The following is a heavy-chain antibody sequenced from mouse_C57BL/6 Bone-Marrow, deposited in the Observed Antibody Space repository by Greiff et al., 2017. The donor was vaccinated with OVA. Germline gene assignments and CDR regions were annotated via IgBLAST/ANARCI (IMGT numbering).Heavy chain of an antibody. Sequence: QVQLQQSGAELVMPGASVKLSCKASGYTFTSYWMHWVKQRPGQGLEWIGEIDPSDSYTNYNQKFKGKSTLTVDKSSSTAYMQLSSLTSEDSAVYYCAREILNFDYWGQGTTLTVSS. CDR1: GYTFTSYW. CDR3: AREILNFDY. J-gene: IGHJ2*01. V-gene: IGHV1-69*01. CDR2: IDPSDSYT. D-gene: IGHD1-1*01.